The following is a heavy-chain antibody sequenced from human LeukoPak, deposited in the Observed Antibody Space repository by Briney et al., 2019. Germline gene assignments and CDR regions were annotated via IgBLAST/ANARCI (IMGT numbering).Heavy chain of an antibody. CDR3: AKGLTTVVY. Sequence: GGSLRLSCTVSGFTLSSYWMHWVRQVPGKGLAWVSRINSDGSTINYADSVKGRFTISRDNARNTLYLQMNSLRAEDTAVYYCAKGLTTVVYWGQGTLVTVSS. CDR1: GFTLSSYW. V-gene: IGHV3-74*01. D-gene: IGHD4-17*01. CDR2: INSDGSTI. J-gene: IGHJ4*02.